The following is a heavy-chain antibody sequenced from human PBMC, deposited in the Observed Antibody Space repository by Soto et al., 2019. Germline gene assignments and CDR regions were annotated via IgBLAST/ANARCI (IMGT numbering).Heavy chain of an antibody. Sequence: GGSLRLSCAASGFTFSSYAMSWVRQAPGKGLEWVSAISGSGGSTYYADSVKGRFTISRDNSKNTLYLQMNSLRAEDTAVYYCAENSRYFDWLLEIDYWGQGTLVTVSS. D-gene: IGHD3-9*01. CDR3: AENSRYFDWLLEIDY. J-gene: IGHJ4*02. CDR2: ISGSGGST. V-gene: IGHV3-23*01. CDR1: GFTFSSYA.